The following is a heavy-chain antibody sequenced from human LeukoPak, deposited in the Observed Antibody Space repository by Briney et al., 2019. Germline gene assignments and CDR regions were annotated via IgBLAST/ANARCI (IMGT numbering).Heavy chain of an antibody. J-gene: IGHJ3*02. CDR1: GGSISSYY. Sequence: SETPSLTCTVSGGSISSYYWSWIRQPPGKGLEWIGYIYYSGSTNYNPSLKSRVTISVDTSKNQFSLKLSSVTAADTAVYYCARETGSVVTPFDIWGQGTMVTVSS. CDR3: ARETGSVVTPFDI. D-gene: IGHD3-22*01. V-gene: IGHV4-59*01. CDR2: IYYSGST.